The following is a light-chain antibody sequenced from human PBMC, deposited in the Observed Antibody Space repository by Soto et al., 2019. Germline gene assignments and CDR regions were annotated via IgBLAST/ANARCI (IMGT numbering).Light chain of an antibody. CDR1: SSDVGGYNY. CDR3: TSYTSSYTPV. J-gene: IGLJ1*01. Sequence: QSALAQPASVSGSPGQAITISCTGTSSDVGGYNYVSWYQQHPGKAPKLMIYEVSNRPSGVSDRFSGSKSGNTASLTISGLQAEDEADYYCTSYTSSYTPVFGTGTRSPS. V-gene: IGLV2-14*01. CDR2: EVS.